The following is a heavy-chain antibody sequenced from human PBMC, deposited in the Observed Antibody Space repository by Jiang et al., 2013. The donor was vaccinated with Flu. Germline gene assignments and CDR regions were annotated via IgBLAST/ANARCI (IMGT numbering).Heavy chain of an antibody. D-gene: IGHD5-12*01. V-gene: IGHV3-66*01. CDR1: GFSVNNNY. Sequence: CAASGFSVNNNYMTWVRQAPGKGLEWVSIIHSGGSTYYADSVKGRFTISKDTSKNTVFLQINSLRVEDTAVYYCVRRVGDSSYFNLWGRGTLVTVSS. CDR2: IHSGGST. J-gene: IGHJ2*01. CDR3: VRRVGDSSYFNL.